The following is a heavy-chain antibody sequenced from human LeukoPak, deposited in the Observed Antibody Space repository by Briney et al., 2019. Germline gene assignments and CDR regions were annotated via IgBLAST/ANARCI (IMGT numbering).Heavy chain of an antibody. J-gene: IGHJ4*02. CDR3: ARVGHCSSTACFIDC. D-gene: IGHD2-2*01. V-gene: IGHV3-74*01. CDR1: GFTVSSNY. Sequence: PGGSLRLSCAASGFTVSSNYMSWVRQAPGKGLVWVSRIESDGGRTDYADSLKGRFTISRDNAKNTLYLEMNSLRAEDTAVYYCARVGHCSSTACFIDCWGQGTLVTVSS. CDR2: IESDGGRT.